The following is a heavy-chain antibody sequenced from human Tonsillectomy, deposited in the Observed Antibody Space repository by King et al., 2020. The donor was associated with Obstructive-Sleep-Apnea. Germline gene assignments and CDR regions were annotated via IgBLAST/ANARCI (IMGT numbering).Heavy chain of an antibody. CDR3: ARHPLTVTSFDY. J-gene: IGHJ4*02. Sequence: LQLQESGPGLVKPSETLSLTCTVSGGSISSYYWSWIRQPPGKGLEWIGYIYYSGSTNYNPSLKSRVTISVDTSKNQFSLKLSSVTAADTAVYYCARHPLTVTSFDYWGQGTLVTVSS. V-gene: IGHV4-59*08. CDR1: GGSISSYY. CDR2: IYYSGST. D-gene: IGHD4-17*01.